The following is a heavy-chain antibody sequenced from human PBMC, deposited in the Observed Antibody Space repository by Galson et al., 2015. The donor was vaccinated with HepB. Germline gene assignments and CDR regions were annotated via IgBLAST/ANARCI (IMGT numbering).Heavy chain of an antibody. CDR1: GFTFGNAW. J-gene: IGHJ4*02. CDR2: IKSKTDGGTT. Sequence: SLRLSCAASGFTFGNAWMSWVRQAPGKGLEWIGRIKSKTDGGTTDYAAPVKGRFSISRDDSKNTVYLQMNSLETEDTAVYYCTTEHYDYVWGSWYWGQGTLVTVSS. CDR3: TTEHYDYVWGSWY. D-gene: IGHD3-16*01. V-gene: IGHV3-15*01.